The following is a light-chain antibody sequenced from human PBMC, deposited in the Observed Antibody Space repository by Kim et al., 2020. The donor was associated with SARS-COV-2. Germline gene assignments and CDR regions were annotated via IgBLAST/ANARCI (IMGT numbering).Light chain of an antibody. V-gene: IGLV1-44*01. Sequence: QSVLTQPPSASGTPGQRVTISCSGSSSNIGSNTVNWYQQLPGTAPKLLIYSYNERPSGVPDRFSGSKSGTSASLAISGLQSEDEADYYCAAWDNSLNVYVFGTGTKVTVL. J-gene: IGLJ1*01. CDR2: SYN. CDR3: AAWDNSLNVYV. CDR1: SSNIGSNT.